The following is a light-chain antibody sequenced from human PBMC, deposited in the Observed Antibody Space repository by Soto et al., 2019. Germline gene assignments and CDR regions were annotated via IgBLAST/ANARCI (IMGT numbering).Light chain of an antibody. J-gene: IGKJ1*01. V-gene: IGKV1-5*03. Sequence: DIQITKSPSTLSASVGDRVTITCRASEIISRWLAWYQQKPGKAPKLLIYKASSLESGVPSRFSGSGSGTEFTLTINSLQADDFATYYCQQYNSYSEAFGQGTKVDIK. CDR1: EIISRW. CDR3: QQYNSYSEA. CDR2: KAS.